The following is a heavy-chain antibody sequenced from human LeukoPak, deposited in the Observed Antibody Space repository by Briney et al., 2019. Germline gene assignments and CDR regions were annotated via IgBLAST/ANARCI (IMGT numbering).Heavy chain of an antibody. V-gene: IGHV3-30*04. CDR1: GFTFSSYA. CDR3: ARDGYDILTGSTGGAFDI. Sequence: GGSLRLSCAASGFTFSSYAMHWVRQAPGKGLEWVAVISYDGSNKYYADSVKGRFTISRDNSKNTLYLQMNSLRAEDTAVYYCARDGYDILTGSTGGAFDIWGQGTMVTVSS. CDR2: ISYDGSNK. D-gene: IGHD3-9*01. J-gene: IGHJ3*02.